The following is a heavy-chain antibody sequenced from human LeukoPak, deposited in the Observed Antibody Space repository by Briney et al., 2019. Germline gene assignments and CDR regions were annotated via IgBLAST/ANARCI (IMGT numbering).Heavy chain of an antibody. CDR2: ISADNGNT. Sequence: ASVKVFCKGSGYTFTNYAVSWVRQAPGQGLEWMAWISADNGNTNYARHLQGRVTMTIDTSTSTAYMEVSSLRSDDTAVYYCARGGSGGYVDYWGQGTLVTVSS. D-gene: IGHD6-13*01. V-gene: IGHV1-18*01. J-gene: IGHJ4*02. CDR1: GYTFTNYA. CDR3: ARGGSGGYVDY.